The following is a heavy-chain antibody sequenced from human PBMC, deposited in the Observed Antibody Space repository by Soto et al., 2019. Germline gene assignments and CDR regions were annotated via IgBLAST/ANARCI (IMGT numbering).Heavy chain of an antibody. Sequence: QVQLVQSGAEVKKPGSSVKVSCKASGGTFSNYAISWVRQAPGQGLEWMGGIIPVFGIANSAQKFQGRVTITADESTTTAYMELSSLRSEDTAVYYCASQHLAGYFFDFWGQGTLVTVSS. CDR2: IIPVFGIA. V-gene: IGHV1-69*01. J-gene: IGHJ4*02. CDR3: ASQHLAGYFFDF. CDR1: GGTFSNYA. D-gene: IGHD3-3*02.